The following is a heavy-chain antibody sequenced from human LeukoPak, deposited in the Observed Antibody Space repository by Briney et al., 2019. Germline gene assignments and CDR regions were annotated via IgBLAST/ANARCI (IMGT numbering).Heavy chain of an antibody. J-gene: IGHJ4*02. CDR1: GDSITNFY. CDR3: ARDVTPHV. Sequence: SETPSLTCTVSGDSITNFYWTWIRQPPGKGLEWIGNIYYSGTTNYNPSLKSRVTISGDTSKNQLSLRLGSVTAADTAVYYCARDVTPHVWGQGILVTVSS. CDR2: IYYSGTT. V-gene: IGHV4-59*01.